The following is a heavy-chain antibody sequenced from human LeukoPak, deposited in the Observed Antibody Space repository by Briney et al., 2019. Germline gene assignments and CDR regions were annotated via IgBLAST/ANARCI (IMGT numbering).Heavy chain of an antibody. D-gene: IGHD2-21*01. CDR3: ARYRLCGGDCYSDYYYYMDV. Sequence: GASVKVSCKASGGTFSSYAISWVRQAPGQGLEWMGGIIPIFGTANYAQKFQGRVTITADESTSTAYMELSRLRSEDTAVYYCARYRLCGGDCYSDYYYYMDVWGKGTTVTVSS. V-gene: IGHV1-69*13. CDR1: GGTFSSYA. CDR2: IIPIFGTA. J-gene: IGHJ6*03.